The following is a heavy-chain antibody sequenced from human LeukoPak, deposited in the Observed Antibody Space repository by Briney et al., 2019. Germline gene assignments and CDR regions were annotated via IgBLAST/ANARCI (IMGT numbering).Heavy chain of an antibody. CDR3: AKSIRTAMVSYWDY. V-gene: IGHV3-23*01. Sequence: GGSLRLSCAASGFTFSSYAMSWVRQAPGKGLEWVSAISGSGGSTYYADSVKGRFTFSRDNSKNTLYLQMNSLRAEDTAVYYCAKSIRTAMVSYWDYWGQGTLVTVSS. J-gene: IGHJ4*02. CDR2: ISGSGGST. CDR1: GFTFSSYA. D-gene: IGHD5-18*01.